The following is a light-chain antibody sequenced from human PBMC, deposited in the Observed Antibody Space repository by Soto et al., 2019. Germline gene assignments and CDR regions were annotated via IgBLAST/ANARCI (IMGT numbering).Light chain of an antibody. J-gene: IGKJ3*01. Sequence: EIVLTQSPGTLSLSPGERATLSCRASQSVSSSYLAWYQQTPGQAPRLLIYGASGRATGIADKLSGSGSGRNLTLTISRLEPEDVAVYYCQQYGSSRGFTFGPGTKGDIK. CDR3: QQYGSSRGFT. CDR2: GAS. CDR1: QSVSSSY. V-gene: IGKV3-20*01.